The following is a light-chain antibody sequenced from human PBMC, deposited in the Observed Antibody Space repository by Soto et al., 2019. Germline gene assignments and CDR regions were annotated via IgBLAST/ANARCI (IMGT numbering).Light chain of an antibody. CDR3: SAYSTGSTPVL. Sequence: QSVLTQPASVSGAPGQSITISCTGTSSDVGSTLKYVSWYQHHPGKAPRLIMSDVNHRPSGVSDRFSGSNSGNTASLTISGLQPEDEAHYFCSAYSTGSTPVLFGGGTKLTVL. CDR2: DVN. V-gene: IGLV2-14*03. CDR1: SSDVGSTLKY. J-gene: IGLJ3*02.